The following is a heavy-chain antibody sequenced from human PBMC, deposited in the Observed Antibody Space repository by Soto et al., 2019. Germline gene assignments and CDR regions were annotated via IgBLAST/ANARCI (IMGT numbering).Heavy chain of an antibody. CDR2: ISYDGSNK. CDR1: GFTFSSYG. CDR3: AKETYSSSLYYYGMDV. V-gene: IGHV3-30*18. J-gene: IGHJ6*02. D-gene: IGHD6-6*01. Sequence: PGGSLRLSCAASGFTFSSYGMHWVRQAPGKGLEWVAVISYDGSNKYYADSVKGRFTISRDNSKNTLYLQMNSLRAEDTAVYYCAKETYSSSLYYYGMDVWGQGTTVTVSS.